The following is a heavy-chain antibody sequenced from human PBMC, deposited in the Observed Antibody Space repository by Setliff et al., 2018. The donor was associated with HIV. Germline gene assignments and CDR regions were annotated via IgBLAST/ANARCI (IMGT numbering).Heavy chain of an antibody. CDR3: ARSEFMGWLFFDY. Sequence: GGSLRLSCAASGFIFSDYYMSWIRQAPGKGLEWLSYISNSGSTKYHADSVKGRFTISRDNARNSLYLQMNSLRAEGTAVYYCARSEFMGWLFFDYWGQGTLVTVSS. CDR2: ISNSGSTK. J-gene: IGHJ4*02. D-gene: IGHD3-3*01. CDR1: GFIFSDYY. V-gene: IGHV3-11*04.